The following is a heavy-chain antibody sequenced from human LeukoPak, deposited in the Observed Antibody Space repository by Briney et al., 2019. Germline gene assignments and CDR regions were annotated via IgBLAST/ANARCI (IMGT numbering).Heavy chain of an antibody. D-gene: IGHD3-10*01. Sequence: PSGTLSLTCAVSGGSISSRNWWTWVRQPPGKGLEWIGYIYYSGSTHYNPSLQSRVTMSVDTSKNQLSLKLSSVTAADTAVYYCARAALGDQMQLFDYWGQGTLVTVSS. CDR1: GGSISSRNW. CDR3: ARAALGDQMQLFDY. CDR2: IYYSGST. J-gene: IGHJ4*02. V-gene: IGHV4-4*02.